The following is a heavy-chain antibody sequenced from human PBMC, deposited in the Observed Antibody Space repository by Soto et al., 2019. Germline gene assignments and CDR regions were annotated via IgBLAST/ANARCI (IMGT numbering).Heavy chain of an antibody. J-gene: IGHJ4*02. CDR3: ARDRAGTVDY. V-gene: IGHV3-74*01. CDR1: GVTVSSYW. Sequence: GGSLGLSCAASGVTVSSYWVHWFRQAPGKGLVWVSRINSDGSSTSYADSVKGRFTISRDNAKNTLYLQMNSLRAEDTAVYYCARDRAGTVDYWGQGTLVTVSS. D-gene: IGHD6-13*01. CDR2: INSDGSST.